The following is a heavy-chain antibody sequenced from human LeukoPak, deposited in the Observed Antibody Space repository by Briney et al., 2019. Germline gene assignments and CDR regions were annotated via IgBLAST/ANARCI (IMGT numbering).Heavy chain of an antibody. CDR3: ARDRGRYTSGWYFDY. V-gene: IGHV3-11*06. CDR2: ISSTGIYT. Sequence: PGGSLRLSCAASGFTFSDYYMSWIRQAPGKGLEWISYISSTGIYTNYADSVKGRFTISRDNAKNSLYLQMNSLRAEDTAVYYCARDRGRYTSGWYFDYWGQGTLSPSPQ. J-gene: IGHJ4*02. D-gene: IGHD6-19*01. CDR1: GFTFSDYY.